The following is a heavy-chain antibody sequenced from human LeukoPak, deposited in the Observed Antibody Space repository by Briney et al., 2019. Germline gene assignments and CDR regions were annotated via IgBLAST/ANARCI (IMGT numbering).Heavy chain of an antibody. CDR2: IYPGDSDT. D-gene: IGHD1-26*01. CDR1: GYSFTTYW. J-gene: IGHJ4*02. CDR3: ARARVSYEFDY. Sequence: GESLKISCKGSGYSFTTYWIGWVRQMPGKGLEWMGIIYPGDSDTRYSLSLQGQVTISADKSISTAYLQWSSLKASDTAVYYCARARVSYEFDYWGQGTLVTVSS. V-gene: IGHV5-51*01.